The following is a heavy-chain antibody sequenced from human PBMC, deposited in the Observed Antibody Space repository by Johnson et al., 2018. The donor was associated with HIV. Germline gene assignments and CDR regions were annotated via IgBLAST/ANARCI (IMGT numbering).Heavy chain of an antibody. D-gene: IGHD1-26*01. Sequence: VQLVETGGGLIQPGGSLRLSCAASGFTVSSNYMSWVRQAPGKGLEWVSVIYSGGSTYYADSVKGRFTISRDNSKNTLYLQMNSLRPEDTAVYYCGRDSGQGWELLTDAFDIWGQGTMVTVFS. V-gene: IGHV3-53*05. CDR3: GRDSGQGWELLTDAFDI. J-gene: IGHJ3*02. CDR2: IYSGGST. CDR1: GFTVSSNY.